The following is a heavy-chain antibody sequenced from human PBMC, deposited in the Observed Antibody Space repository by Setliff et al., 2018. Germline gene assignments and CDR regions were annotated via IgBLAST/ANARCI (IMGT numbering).Heavy chain of an antibody. V-gene: IGHV1-18*01. D-gene: IGHD2-15*01. CDR3: VRAPPTVVAVVNAAFDI. CDR1: GYTFTSYG. CDR2: ISAYNGNI. J-gene: IGHJ3*02. Sequence: ASVKVSCKASGYTFTSYGVSWVRQAPGQGLEWMGWISAYNGNINYAQKFQGRVTMTTDTYTSTANMELRSLRSDDTAVYYCVRAPPTVVAVVNAAFDIWGQGTMVTVSS.